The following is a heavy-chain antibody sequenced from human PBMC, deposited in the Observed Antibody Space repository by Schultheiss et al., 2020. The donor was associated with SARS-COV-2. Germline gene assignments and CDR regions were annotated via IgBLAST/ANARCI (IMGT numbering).Heavy chain of an antibody. D-gene: IGHD6-13*01. CDR1: GGSISSGDYY. J-gene: IGHJ6*02. V-gene: IGHV4-61*08. Sequence: SETLSLTCTVSGGSISSGDYYWSWIRQPPGKGLEWIGEISHSGGANYNPSLKSRVTISVDTSKNQFSLKLSSVTAADTAVYYCARVLGSAAAGTPRNYYGMDVWGQGTTVTVSS. CDR2: ISHSGGA. CDR3: ARVLGSAAAGTPRNYYGMDV.